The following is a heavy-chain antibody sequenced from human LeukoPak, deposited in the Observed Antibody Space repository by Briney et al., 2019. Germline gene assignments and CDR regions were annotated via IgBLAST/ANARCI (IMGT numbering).Heavy chain of an antibody. CDR3: ARGPNYSSSLNFDY. Sequence: WASAKVSCKASGYTFTSYGISWVRQAPGQGLEWMRWISAYNGNTNYAQKLQGRVTMTTDTSTSTAYMELRSLRSDDTAVYYCARGPNYSSSLNFDYWGQGTLVTVSS. CDR1: GYTFTSYG. D-gene: IGHD6-13*01. J-gene: IGHJ4*02. CDR2: ISAYNGNT. V-gene: IGHV1-18*01.